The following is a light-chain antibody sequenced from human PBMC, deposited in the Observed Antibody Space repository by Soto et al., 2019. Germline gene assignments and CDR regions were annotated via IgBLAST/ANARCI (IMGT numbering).Light chain of an antibody. CDR3: SSYAGSNNWV. CDR2: EVI. Sequence: QSALTQPPSASGSPGQSVTISCTGTSSDVGGYNYVAWYQHHPGKAPKLMIFEVIRRPSGVPDRFSGSKSGNTASLTVSGLQAEDEADYYCSSYAGSNNWVFGGVTKLTVL. CDR1: SSDVGGYNY. V-gene: IGLV2-8*01. J-gene: IGLJ3*02.